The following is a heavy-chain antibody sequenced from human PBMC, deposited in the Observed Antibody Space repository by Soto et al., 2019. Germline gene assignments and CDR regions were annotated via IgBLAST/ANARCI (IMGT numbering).Heavy chain of an antibody. CDR1: GFTVSNNY. D-gene: IGHD6-19*01. Sequence: GGSLRLSCASSGFTVSNNYMTWVRQAPGKGLEWVSFIYSSGSTYYANSVKGRFTISRDNSKNTLYLQMGSLRAEDMAVYYCARNLYSSYGMDVWGQGTTVTVSS. J-gene: IGHJ6*02. V-gene: IGHV3-66*03. CDR2: IYSSGST. CDR3: ARNLYSSYGMDV.